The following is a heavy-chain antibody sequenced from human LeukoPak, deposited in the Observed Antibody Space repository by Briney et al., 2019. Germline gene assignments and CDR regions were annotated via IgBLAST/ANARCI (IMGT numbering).Heavy chain of an antibody. CDR2: ITSTNYI. V-gene: IGHV3-21*01. CDR3: ARADGWY. J-gene: IGHJ4*02. Sequence: GGSLRLSCVASGFTFSSYSTSWVRQAPGKGLEWVSSITSTNYIYYADSVKGRFTISRDNAKNSLYLQMNSLRAEDTAVYYCARADGWYWGQGTLVTVSS. CDR1: GFTFSSYS. D-gene: IGHD2-15*01.